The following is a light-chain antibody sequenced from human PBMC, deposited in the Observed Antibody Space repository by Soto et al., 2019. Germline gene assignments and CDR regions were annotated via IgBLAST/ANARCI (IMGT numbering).Light chain of an antibody. CDR1: QTFSSY. J-gene: IGKJ2*02. V-gene: IGKV3-11*01. CDR3: QQLSIWPPECT. Sequence: EIVLTQSPATLSLSPGERATLSCRASQTFSSYLAWYQQKPGQAPRLLIYDASNRATGVPARFSGSGSGTVFTLTISSLEPEDFAFYYCQQLSIWPPECTFGQGTKLEIK. CDR2: DAS.